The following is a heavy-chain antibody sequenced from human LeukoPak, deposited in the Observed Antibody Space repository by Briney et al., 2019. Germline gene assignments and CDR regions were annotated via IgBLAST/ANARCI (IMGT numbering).Heavy chain of an antibody. CDR3: AKDYEEPIALDAFDI. CDR1: GFTFSSYA. J-gene: IGHJ3*02. V-gene: IGHV3-23*01. D-gene: IGHD3-3*01. CDR2: ISGSGGST. Sequence: GGSLRLSCAASGFTFSSYAMSWVRQAPGKGLEWVSAISGSGGSTYYADSVKGRFTISRDNSKNTLYLQMNSLSAEATAVYYCAKDYEEPIALDAFDIWGQGTMVTVSS.